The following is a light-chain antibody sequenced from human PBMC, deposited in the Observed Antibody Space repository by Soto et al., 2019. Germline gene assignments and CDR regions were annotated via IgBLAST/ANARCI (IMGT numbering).Light chain of an antibody. CDR1: QSVSRGY. Sequence: EVVLTQSPDTLSLSPGERATLSCRASQSVSRGYLAWYQQKPGQSPRLLIYGASSRATGIPVRFSGSGSGTEFTLTISSLQSEDFAVYYCQQYNNWPFITFGQGTRLEIK. J-gene: IGKJ5*01. CDR2: GAS. CDR3: QQYNNWPFIT. V-gene: IGKV3-15*01.